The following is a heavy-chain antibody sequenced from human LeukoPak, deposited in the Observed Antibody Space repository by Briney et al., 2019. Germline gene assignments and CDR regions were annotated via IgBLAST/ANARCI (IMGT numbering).Heavy chain of an antibody. V-gene: IGHV3-23*01. CDR3: ATPYYGLGSGVTNLNYYYDMDV. Sequence: GSLRLSCAASGFTFSSYAMSWVRQAPGTGLEWVSAISGSGGSTYYADSVTGRFTVSRGISKTTLYLKMNSLRDEDTAVYYCATPYYGLGSGVTNLNYYYDMDVWGKGTTVTVSS. J-gene: IGHJ6*03. CDR1: GFTFSSYA. CDR2: ISGSGGST. D-gene: IGHD3-10*01.